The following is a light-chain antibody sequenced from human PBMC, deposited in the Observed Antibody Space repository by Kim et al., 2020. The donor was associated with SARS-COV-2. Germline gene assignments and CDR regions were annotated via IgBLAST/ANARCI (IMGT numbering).Light chain of an antibody. CDR1: RLRSYY. CDR2: GKN. CDR3: CSRDSSGNHWV. J-gene: IGLJ3*02. Sequence: ALGQTVRITCPGDRLRSYYASWYQKRPGQAPVHVMYGKNNRPSGIPDRFAGSNSGNTASWTIAGAQAEDEADYYCCSRDSSGNHWVFGGGTQLTVL. V-gene: IGLV3-19*01.